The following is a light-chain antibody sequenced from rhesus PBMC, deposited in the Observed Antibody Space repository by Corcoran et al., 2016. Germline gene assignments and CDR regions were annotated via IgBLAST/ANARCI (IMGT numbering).Light chain of an antibody. CDR3: QQGYSTPPT. CDR1: QGISNA. J-gene: IGKJ4*01. Sequence: DIQMSQSPSSLSASVGDKVTITCRASQGISNALAWYQQKPGKAPKLLIYATSSLESGDPSRFSGGRAGTDFTLTISSLQPEDFATYYCQQGYSTPPTFGGGTKVELK. V-gene: IGKV1-33*02. CDR2: ATS.